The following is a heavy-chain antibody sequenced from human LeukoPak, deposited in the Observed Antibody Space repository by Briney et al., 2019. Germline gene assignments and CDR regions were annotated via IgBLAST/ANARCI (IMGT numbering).Heavy chain of an antibody. Sequence: GGSLRLSCAASGFTFSSCSMNWVRQAPGKGLEWVSSISSSSSYIYYADSVEGRFTISRDNSKNTLYLQMNSLRAEDTAVYYCARGNGQWLVLVYFDYWGQGTLVTVSS. D-gene: IGHD6-19*01. CDR1: GFTFSSCS. CDR3: ARGNGQWLVLVYFDY. J-gene: IGHJ4*02. V-gene: IGHV3-21*01. CDR2: ISSSSSYI.